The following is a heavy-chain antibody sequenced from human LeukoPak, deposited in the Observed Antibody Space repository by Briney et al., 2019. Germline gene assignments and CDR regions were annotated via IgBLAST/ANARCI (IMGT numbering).Heavy chain of an antibody. V-gene: IGHV1-69*02. D-gene: IGHD3-10*01. CDR2: IIPILGIA. J-gene: IGHJ1*01. Sequence: SVKVSCKASGGTFSSYTISWVRQAPGQGLEWMGRIIPILGIANYAQKFQGRVTVTADKSTSTAYMELSSLRSEDTAVYYCASERTVGDFQHWGQGTLVTVSS. CDR3: ASERTVGDFQH. CDR1: GGTFSSYT.